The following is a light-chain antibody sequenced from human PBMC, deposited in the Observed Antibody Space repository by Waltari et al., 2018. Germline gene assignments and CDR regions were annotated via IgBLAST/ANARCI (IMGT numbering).Light chain of an antibody. Sequence: QSVLTQPPSASGTPGQRVTISCSGSSSNIGSNTVNWYQQPPGTAPKLLIFSNNQRPVGAPDRFSGSKSGTSASLAISGLQSEDEADYYCAAWDDSLNGSYVFGTGTKVTVL. V-gene: IGLV1-44*01. CDR1: SSNIGSNT. CDR2: SNN. J-gene: IGLJ1*01. CDR3: AAWDDSLNGSYV.